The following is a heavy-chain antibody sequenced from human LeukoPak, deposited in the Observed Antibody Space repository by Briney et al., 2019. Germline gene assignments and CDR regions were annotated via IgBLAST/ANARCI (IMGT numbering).Heavy chain of an antibody. CDR2: IRYDGSNK. CDR3: AKEAFFWGSGSGTFYYYYMDV. V-gene: IGHV3-30*02. D-gene: IGHD3-10*01. Sequence: GGSLRLSCAASGFTFSSYGMHWVRQAPGKSLEWVAFIRYDGSNKYYADSVKGRFTSSRDNSKSTLYLQMNSLRAEDTAVYYCAKEAFFWGSGSGTFYYYYMDVWGKGTTVTVSS. J-gene: IGHJ6*03. CDR1: GFTFSSYG.